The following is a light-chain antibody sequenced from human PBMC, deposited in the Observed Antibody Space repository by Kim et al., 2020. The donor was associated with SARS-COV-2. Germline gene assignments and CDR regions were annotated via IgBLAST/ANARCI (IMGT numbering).Light chain of an antibody. V-gene: IGLV1-44*01. CDR2: DNS. CDR1: GANIVSKR. J-gene: IGLJ2*01. CDR3: AAWDGSLNGVV. Sequence: GQRVTISCTGSGANIVSKRVSWYQQLRGAAPKLLIYDNSQRPSGVPDRFSGAKSGTSASLAISGLQSEDEADYYCAAWDGSLNGVVFGGGTQLTVL.